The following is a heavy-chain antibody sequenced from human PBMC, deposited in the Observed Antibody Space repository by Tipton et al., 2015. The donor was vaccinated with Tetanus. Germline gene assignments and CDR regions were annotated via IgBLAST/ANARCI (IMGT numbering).Heavy chain of an antibody. D-gene: IGHD6-19*01. V-gene: IGHV3-30*18. CDR2: IPFDGRNE. Sequence: SLRLSCAASGFRFSYSGMHWVRQAPGKGLEWVAVIPFDGRNERYADSVKGRFIISRDNSKNTLYLQMSSLRAEDTALYYCAKAPRPLPLAGTPPDDYYYMDVWGKGTTVTVSS. CDR3: AKAPRPLPLAGTPPDDYYYMDV. J-gene: IGHJ6*03. CDR1: GFRFSYSG.